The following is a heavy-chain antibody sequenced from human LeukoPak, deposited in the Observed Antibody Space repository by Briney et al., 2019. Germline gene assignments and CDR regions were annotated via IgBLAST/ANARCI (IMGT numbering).Heavy chain of an antibody. V-gene: IGHV1-2*02. Sequence: GASVKVSCETSGYTFTGYYIHWVRQAPGQGLEWMGWISPNNGDTYCAQKFQGRVTMTRDTSISTAFMELSRLRSDDTAVYFCTRIGEDYWGQGTLVTVSS. CDR2: ISPNNGDT. CDR1: GYTFTGYY. CDR3: TRIGEDY. D-gene: IGHD3-16*01. J-gene: IGHJ4*02.